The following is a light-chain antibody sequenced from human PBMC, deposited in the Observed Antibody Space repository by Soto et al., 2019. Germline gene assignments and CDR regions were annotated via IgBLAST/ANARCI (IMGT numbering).Light chain of an antibody. J-gene: IGKJ1*01. CDR1: QSVASSY. CDR3: QHYGSLYRT. V-gene: IGKV3-20*01. Sequence: EIVLTQSPGTLSLSPGHRATLSCRASQSVASSYLAWYKRKPGQAPRLLIYGTSSRAPGIPDRFSGSGSGTDFTLTISRLEPEDFAVYYCQHYGSLYRTFGQGTKVDIK. CDR2: GTS.